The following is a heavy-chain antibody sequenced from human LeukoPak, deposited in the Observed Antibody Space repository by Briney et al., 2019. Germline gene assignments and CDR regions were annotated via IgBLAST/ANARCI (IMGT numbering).Heavy chain of an antibody. CDR2: ISSSGSTI. J-gene: IGHJ6*03. CDR3: AKEAVIAAAGPNYYYYMDV. V-gene: IGHV3-11*04. CDR1: GFTFSDYY. D-gene: IGHD6-13*01. Sequence: GGSLRLSCAASGFTFSDYYMSWIRQAPGKGLEWVSYISSSGSTIYYADSVKGRFTISRDNSKNTLYLQMNSLRAEDTAVYYCAKEAVIAAAGPNYYYYMDVWGKGTTVTVSS.